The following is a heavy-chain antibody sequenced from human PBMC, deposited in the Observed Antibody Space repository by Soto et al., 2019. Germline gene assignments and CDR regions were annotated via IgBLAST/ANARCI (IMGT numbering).Heavy chain of an antibody. CDR1: GGSISGYY. J-gene: IGHJ3*02. CDR3: ARYGGAFDI. Sequence: TLSLTCTVSGGSISGYYWSWIRQPPGKGLEWPALIDWDDDKYYSTSLKTRLTISKDTSKNQVVLTMTNMDPVDTATYYCARYGGAFDIWGQGTMVTVSS. D-gene: IGHD4-17*01. CDR2: IDWDDDK. V-gene: IGHV2-70*01.